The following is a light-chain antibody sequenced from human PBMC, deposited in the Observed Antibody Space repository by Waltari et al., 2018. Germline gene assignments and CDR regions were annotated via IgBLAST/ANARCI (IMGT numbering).Light chain of an antibody. J-gene: IGLJ2*01. CDR3: CSYVGGSTF. V-gene: IGLV2-23*02. CDR1: SSDIGTYDL. CDR2: EVT. Sequence: QSALTQPASVSGSPGQSVTLSCTGTSSDIGTYDLVSWYQHHPGKAPKLIIYEVTKRPSDVANRVSGSKAGNTASLTVSGLQADDEADYYCCSYVGGSTFFGGGTRLTVL.